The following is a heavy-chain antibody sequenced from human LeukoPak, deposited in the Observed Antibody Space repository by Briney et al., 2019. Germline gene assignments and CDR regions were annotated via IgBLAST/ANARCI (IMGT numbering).Heavy chain of an antibody. D-gene: IGHD6-19*01. J-gene: IGHJ4*02. CDR3: AKDYSGDWRIAVAGFDY. V-gene: IGHV3-23*01. Sequence: SGGSLRLSCAASGFTFSSYAMSWVRQAPGKGLEWVSAIIGSGGSTYYADSVKGRFTISRDNSKNTLYLQTNSLRAEDTAVYYCAKDYSGDWRIAVAGFDYWGQGTLVTVSS. CDR2: IIGSGGST. CDR1: GFTFSSYA.